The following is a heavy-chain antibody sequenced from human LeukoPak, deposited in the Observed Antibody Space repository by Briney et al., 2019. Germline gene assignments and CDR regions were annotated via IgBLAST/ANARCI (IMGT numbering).Heavy chain of an antibody. CDR2: INHSGST. J-gene: IGHJ6*03. CDR3: ARCGIAAAGTSYYYYYMDV. D-gene: IGHD6-13*01. Sequence: SQTLSLTSAVSGGSFSGYYWSWIRQPPGNGLEWIGGINHSGSTNSNPSPKSRVTISVDTSKNPFSLKLCSVTAADPAVYYWARCGIAAAGTSYYYYYMDVWGKGDTVTVSS. CDR1: GGSFSGYY. V-gene: IGHV4-34*01.